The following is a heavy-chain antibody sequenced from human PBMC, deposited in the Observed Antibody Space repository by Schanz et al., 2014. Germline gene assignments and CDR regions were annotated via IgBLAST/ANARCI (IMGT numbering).Heavy chain of an antibody. D-gene: IGHD6-13*01. CDR3: ARQGGSSWTHSYNGLDV. CDR2: RSNSGIT. V-gene: IGHV4-59*08. Sequence: QVQLQESGPGLVKPSETLSLTCTLSGDSTGDYYWNWIRQFPGKRLEWIAYRSNSGITNYNPALRTRVTISGGTSAKEVSLTLASVTSADTAVYFCARQGGSSWTHSYNGLDVWGQGTTVIVSS. J-gene: IGHJ6*02. CDR1: GDSTGDYY.